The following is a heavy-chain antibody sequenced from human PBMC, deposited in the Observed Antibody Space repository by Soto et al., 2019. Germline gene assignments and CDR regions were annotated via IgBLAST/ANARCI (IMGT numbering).Heavy chain of an antibody. Sequence: WGSLRLSCTASGFSLSTSWMTWVRQAPGKGLEWVANIVQDGSDKYYVDSVKGRFTISRDNAKNSLYLQMTSLRAEDTAVYYCASKRLYFYGLDVWGQGTTVTVSS. CDR3: ASKRLYFYGLDV. CDR1: GFSLSTSW. CDR2: IVQDGSDK. J-gene: IGHJ6*02. V-gene: IGHV3-7*01.